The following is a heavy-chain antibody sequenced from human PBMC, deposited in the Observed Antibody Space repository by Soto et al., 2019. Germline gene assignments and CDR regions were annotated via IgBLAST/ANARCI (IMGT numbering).Heavy chain of an antibody. V-gene: IGHV1-8*01. J-gene: IGHJ4*02. CDR2: VNPNSGYT. Sequence: ASVKVSCKASGYTFTNYDITWVRQAAGQGLEWVGWVNPNSGYTAYAQKFVVRVTMTRNTPLRTAYMELSSLTSGDTAVYYCARSYSYSWYDYWGQGTLVTVYS. D-gene: IGHD5-18*01. CDR1: GYTFTNYD. CDR3: ARSYSYSWYDY.